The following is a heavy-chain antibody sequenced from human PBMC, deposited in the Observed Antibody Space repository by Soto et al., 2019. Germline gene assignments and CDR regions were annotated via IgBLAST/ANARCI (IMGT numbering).Heavy chain of an antibody. CDR2: ISSSGIFT. Sequence: EVQLVESGGGLVKPGGSLRLSCGASGFISGYSMIWVRQAPGKGLEWVSHISSSGIFTDYADSVKGRFTISRDNAKNSLYLQMNSLRAEDTAVYYCATNEFSVDYWGQGTLVTVSS. V-gene: IGHV3-21*04. J-gene: IGHJ4*02. D-gene: IGHD1-1*01. CDR1: GFISGYS. CDR3: ATNEFSVDY.